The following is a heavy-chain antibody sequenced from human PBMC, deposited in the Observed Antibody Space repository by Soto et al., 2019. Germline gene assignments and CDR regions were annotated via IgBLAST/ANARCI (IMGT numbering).Heavy chain of an antibody. CDR2: INPNSGGT. J-gene: IGHJ4*02. CDR3: ARGRNLWFGELYLGY. V-gene: IGHV1-2*04. CDR1: GYTFTGYY. Sequence: GASVKVSCKASGYTFTGYYMHWVRQAPGQGLEWKGWINPNSGGTNYAQKFQGWVNMTRDTFISTAYMELSRLRSDDTVVYYCARGRNLWFGELYLGYWGQGTLVTVSS. D-gene: IGHD3-10*01.